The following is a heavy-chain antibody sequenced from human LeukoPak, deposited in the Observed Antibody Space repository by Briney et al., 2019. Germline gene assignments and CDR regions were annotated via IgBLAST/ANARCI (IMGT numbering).Heavy chain of an antibody. Sequence: GGSLRLSCAASGFTFDEYGMHWVRQAPGKGLEWVSDISSTGGNIGFADSVKGRFTISRDNAKNSLFLLMNSLRPEDTALYYCGKGRLGGYVDYWGQGIVVTVSS. V-gene: IGHV3-9*01. J-gene: IGHJ4*02. CDR1: GFTFDEYG. D-gene: IGHD3-22*01. CDR2: ISSTGGNI. CDR3: GKGRLGGYVDY.